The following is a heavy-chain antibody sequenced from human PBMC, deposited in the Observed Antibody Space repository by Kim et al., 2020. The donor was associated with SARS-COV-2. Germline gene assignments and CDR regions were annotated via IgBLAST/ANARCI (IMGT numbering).Heavy chain of an antibody. CDR1: GGSISSSSYY. J-gene: IGHJ4*02. D-gene: IGHD3-10*01. Sequence: SETLSLTCTVSGGSISSSSYYWGWIRQPPGKGLEWIGSIYYSGSTYYNPSLKSRVTISVDMSKNQFSLKLSSVTAADTAVYYCARHRITMVRGVIPNFDYWGQGTLVTVSS. V-gene: IGHV4-39*01. CDR2: IYYSGST. CDR3: ARHRITMVRGVIPNFDY.